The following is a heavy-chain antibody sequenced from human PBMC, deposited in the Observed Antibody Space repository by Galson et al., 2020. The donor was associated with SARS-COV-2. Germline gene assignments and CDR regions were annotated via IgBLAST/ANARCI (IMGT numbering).Heavy chain of an antibody. CDR1: GFSLTTSGVG. Sequence: ESGPTLVKPTQTLTLTCTFSGFSLTTSGVGVGWIRQPPGKALEWLALIYWNDDKRYSPSLKSRLTITKDTSKNQVVLTMTNMDPVDTATYFCAHSAPSSVTIFGVVIVKDYFDHWGQGTLVTVSS. D-gene: IGHD3-3*01. CDR2: IYWNDDK. CDR3: AHSAPSSVTIFGVVIVKDYFDH. J-gene: IGHJ4*02. V-gene: IGHV2-5*01.